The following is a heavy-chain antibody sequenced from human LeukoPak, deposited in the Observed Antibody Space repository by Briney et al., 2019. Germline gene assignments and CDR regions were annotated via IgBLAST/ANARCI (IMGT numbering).Heavy chain of an antibody. J-gene: IGHJ4*02. V-gene: IGHV4-38-2*02. CDR1: GYSISSGYY. Sequence: PSETLSLTCTVSGYSISSGYYWGWIRQPPGKGLEWIGNIYHSGSTYYNPSLKSRVTISVDTSKNQFSLKLNSVTAADTAVYYCARDTIIAAAGKPFDYWGQGTLVTVSS. D-gene: IGHD6-13*01. CDR3: ARDTIIAAAGKPFDY. CDR2: IYHSGST.